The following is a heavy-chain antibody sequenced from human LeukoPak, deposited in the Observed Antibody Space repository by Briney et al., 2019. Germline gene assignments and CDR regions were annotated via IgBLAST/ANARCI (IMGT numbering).Heavy chain of an antibody. D-gene: IGHD3-22*01. CDR1: SESFSGGY. J-gene: IGHJ4*02. Sequence: PSETLSLTCSVYSESFSGGYWSWIRQPPGKGLDWIGEISDNEGIKYSPSLKSRDTISVDTSKNQFSLKLTSVTAADTAVYYCARGLDRSKTGYWGQGSLVTVSS. CDR3: ARGLDRSKTGY. CDR2: ISDNEGI. V-gene: IGHV4-34*01.